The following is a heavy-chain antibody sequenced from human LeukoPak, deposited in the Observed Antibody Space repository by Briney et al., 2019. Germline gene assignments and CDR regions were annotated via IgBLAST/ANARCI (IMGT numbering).Heavy chain of an antibody. CDR2: ISGSGGST. V-gene: IGHV3-23*01. Sequence: GGSLRLSCAASGFTFSSYAMSWVRQAPGKGLEWVSAISGSGGSTYYADSVKGRFTISRDNSKNTLYLQMNSLRAEDTAVYYCVKGGCSSTSCYGDYFDYWGQGTLVTVSS. CDR3: VKGGCSSTSCYGDYFDY. J-gene: IGHJ4*02. CDR1: GFTFSSYA. D-gene: IGHD2-2*01.